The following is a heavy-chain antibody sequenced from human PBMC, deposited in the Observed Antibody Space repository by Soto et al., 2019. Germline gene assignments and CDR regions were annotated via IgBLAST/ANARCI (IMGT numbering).Heavy chain of an antibody. CDR2: INHSGST. CDR3: ARGSSGGRAWFDP. D-gene: IGHD2-15*01. J-gene: IGHJ5*02. V-gene: IGHV4-34*01. Sequence: TLSLTCAVYGGSFSGYYWSWIRQPPGKGLEWIGEINHSGSTNYNPSLKSRVTISVDTSKNQFSLKLSSVTAADTAVYYCARGSSGGRAWFDPWGQGTRVTVSS. CDR1: GGSFSGYY.